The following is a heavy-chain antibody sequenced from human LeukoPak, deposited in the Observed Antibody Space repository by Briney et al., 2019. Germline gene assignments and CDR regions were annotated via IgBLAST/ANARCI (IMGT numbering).Heavy chain of an antibody. CDR2: INGDASNT. Sequence: PGGSLRLSCAASGLTFNSYWMHWVRQVAGKGLVWVARINGDASNTTYADSVKGRFTISRDNAKNSLYLQMNSLRAEDTAVYYCAREGTTGIQLWLRNDAFDIWGQGTMVTVSS. V-gene: IGHV3-74*03. CDR3: AREGTTGIQLWLRNDAFDI. D-gene: IGHD5-18*01. J-gene: IGHJ3*02. CDR1: GLTFNSYW.